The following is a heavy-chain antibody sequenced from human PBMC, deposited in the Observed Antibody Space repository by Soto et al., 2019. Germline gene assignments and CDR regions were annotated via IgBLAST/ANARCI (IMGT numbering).Heavy chain of an antibody. V-gene: IGHV4-30-4*08. CDR2: IYYSGST. CDR1: GGSIISGGDY. D-gene: IGHD4-17*01. CDR3: ARDTVPGAFDI. Sequence: SETLSLTCTVSGGSIISGGDYWSWIRQHPGKGLEWIGYIYYSGSTYYNPSLKSRVTISVDTSKNQFSLKLSSVTAADTAVYYCARDTVPGAFDIWGQGTMVTVSS. J-gene: IGHJ3*02.